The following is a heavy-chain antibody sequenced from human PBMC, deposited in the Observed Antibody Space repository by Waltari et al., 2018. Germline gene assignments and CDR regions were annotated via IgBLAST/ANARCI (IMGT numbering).Heavy chain of an antibody. CDR3: ARHGSGIPASDY. D-gene: IGHD6-13*01. V-gene: IGHV4-38-2*01. Sequence: QVQLQESGPGLVKPSETLSLTCAVSGSSIRTGYYWGWIRQPPGKGLEWIGSIYNGETTNYSPSLKSRVAISVDTSKNQLSLKLTSVTAADTAVYYCARHGSGIPASDYWGQGTPVTVSS. J-gene: IGHJ4*02. CDR2: IYNGETT. CDR1: GSSIRTGYY.